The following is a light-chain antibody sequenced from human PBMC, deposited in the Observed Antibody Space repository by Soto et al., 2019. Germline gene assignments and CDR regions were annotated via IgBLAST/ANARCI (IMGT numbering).Light chain of an antibody. CDR1: QSVSSSY. CDR2: GAS. J-gene: IGKJ5*01. V-gene: IGKV3-20*01. Sequence: EIVLTQSPGTLSLSPGERATLSCRASQSVSSSYLAWYQQKPGQAPRLLIYGASSRATGIPDRFSGSGSGTDFTLTISRLEPEDFAVYYCQQYGSPPTSITFGQGTRLEIK. CDR3: QQYGSPPTSIT.